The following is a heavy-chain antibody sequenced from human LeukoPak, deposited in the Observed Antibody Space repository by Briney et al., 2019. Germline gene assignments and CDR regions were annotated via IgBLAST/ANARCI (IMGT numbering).Heavy chain of an antibody. CDR2: INPNSGGT. D-gene: IGHD3-10*01. V-gene: IGHV1-2*06. CDR3: ARTTYYYGSGSYSY. Sequence: ASVKASCKASGYTFTGYYMHWVRQAPGQGLEWMGRINPNSGGTNYAQKFQGRVTMTGDTSISTAYMELSRLRSDDTAVYYCARTTYYYGSGSYSYWGQGTLVTVSS. J-gene: IGHJ4*02. CDR1: GYTFTGYY.